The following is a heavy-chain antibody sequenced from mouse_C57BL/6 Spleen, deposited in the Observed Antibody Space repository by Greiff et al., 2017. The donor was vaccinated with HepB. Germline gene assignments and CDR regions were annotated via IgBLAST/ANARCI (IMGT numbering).Heavy chain of an antibody. CDR3: ARHGGFQPLRFDY. J-gene: IGHJ2*01. CDR2: ISSGGSYT. Sequence: EVKLMESGGDLVKPGGSLKLSCAASGFTFSSYGMSWVRQTPDKRLEWVATISSGGSYTYYPDSVKGRFTISRDNAKNTLYLQMSSLKSEDTAMYYCARHGGFQPLRFDYWGQGTTLTVSS. V-gene: IGHV5-6*01. CDR1: GFTFSSYG. D-gene: IGHD1-1*01.